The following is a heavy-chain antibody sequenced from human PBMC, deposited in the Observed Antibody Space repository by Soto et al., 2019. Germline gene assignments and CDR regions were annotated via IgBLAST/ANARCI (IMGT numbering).Heavy chain of an antibody. D-gene: IGHD2-21*02. CDR2: IYYSGST. Sequence: SDTLSLTCTVSGGSISSGGYYWSWIRQHPGKGLEWIGYIYYSGSTYYKPSLKSRVTISVDTSKNQFSLKLSSVTAADTAVYYCVICGGDCYSPDYWGQGTLVTVSS. CDR1: GGSISSGGYY. J-gene: IGHJ4*02. V-gene: IGHV4-31*03. CDR3: VICGGDCYSPDY.